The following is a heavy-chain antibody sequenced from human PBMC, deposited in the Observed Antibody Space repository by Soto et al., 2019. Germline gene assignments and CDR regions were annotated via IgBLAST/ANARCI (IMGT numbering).Heavy chain of an antibody. CDR1: GGPISSYY. CDR3: GGKNYDSSGYFDY. Sequence: PSETLSLTCTVSGGPISSYYWSWIRQPPGKGLEWIGYMYYSGSNNYNPSLKSRVTISVDTSKNQFSLKLSSVTAADTAVYYCGGKNYDSSGYFDYWGQGTLVTVSS. CDR2: MYYSGSN. V-gene: IGHV4-59*01. D-gene: IGHD3-22*01. J-gene: IGHJ4*02.